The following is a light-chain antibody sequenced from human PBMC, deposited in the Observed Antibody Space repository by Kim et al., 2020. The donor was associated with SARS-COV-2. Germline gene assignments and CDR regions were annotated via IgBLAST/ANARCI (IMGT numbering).Light chain of an antibody. CDR3: NSRDRSGNHYV. CDR1: SLRSFY. CDR2: GKN. V-gene: IGLV3-19*01. J-gene: IGLJ3*02. Sequence: SSELTQDPAVSVALGQTVRITCQGDSLRSFYVTWYQQKSGQAPVLVIFGKNSRPSGIPDRFSCSTSGSTASLTITGTQAEDEADYYCNSRDRSGNHYVFG.